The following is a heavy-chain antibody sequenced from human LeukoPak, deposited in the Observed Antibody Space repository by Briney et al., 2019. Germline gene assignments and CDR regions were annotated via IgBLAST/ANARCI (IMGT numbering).Heavy chain of an antibody. CDR2: ISSSSSYI. Sequence: GGSLRLSCAASGVSFSSYSMNSVRQAPGKGLEWVSSISSSSSYIYYADSVKGRFTISRDNAKNSLYLQRNSLRAGDTAVYYCATRGVWGQGTLVTVSS. J-gene: IGHJ4*02. CDR3: ATRGV. V-gene: IGHV3-21*01. CDR1: GVSFSSYS.